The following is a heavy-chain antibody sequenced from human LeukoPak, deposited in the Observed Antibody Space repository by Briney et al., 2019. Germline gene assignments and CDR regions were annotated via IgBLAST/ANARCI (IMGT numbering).Heavy chain of an antibody. Sequence: SGHALVKPTQTLPLTCTFPGFSLSTWGGGVGWIRQPPGKALEWLALNYLNDDKRYSPSLKSRLTITKDTAKNQVVLTMTNMDPVDTATYYCAHIPPRLGYCSSTSCLDAFDIWGQGTRVTVSS. CDR2: NYLNDDK. V-gene: IGHV2-5*01. CDR1: GFSLSTWGGG. CDR3: AHIPPRLGYCSSTSCLDAFDI. D-gene: IGHD2-2*01. J-gene: IGHJ3*02.